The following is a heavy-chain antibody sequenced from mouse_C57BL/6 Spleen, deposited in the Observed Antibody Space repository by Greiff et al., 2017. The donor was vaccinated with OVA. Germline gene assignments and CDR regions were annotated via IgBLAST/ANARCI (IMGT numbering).Heavy chain of an antibody. J-gene: IGHJ3*01. CDR2: LNPGSGGT. D-gene: IGHD2-4*01. CDR3: ARGGYDYGGFAY. V-gene: IGHV1-54*01. CDR1: GYAFTNYL. Sequence: VQRVESGAELVRPGTSVKVSCKASGYAFTNYLIEWVKQRPGQGLEWIGVLNPGSGGTNYNEKFTGKATLTADKSSSTAYMQRSKLASEDSAVYFCARGGYDYGGFAYWGQGTLVTVSA.